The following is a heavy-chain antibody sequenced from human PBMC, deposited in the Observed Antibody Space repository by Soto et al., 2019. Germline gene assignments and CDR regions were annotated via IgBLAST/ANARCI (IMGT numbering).Heavy chain of an antibody. V-gene: IGHV3-21*01. J-gene: IGHJ4*02. CDR2: ICSSSSYI. Sequence: PGRSLRLSCAASGFTFSSYSMNWVRQAPGKGLEWVSSICSSSSYIYYADSVKGRFTISRDNAKNSLYLQMNSLRAEETAVYYCASSNMVRDYWGQGTLVTVSS. CDR1: GFTFSSYS. CDR3: ASSNMVRDY. D-gene: IGHD3-10*01.